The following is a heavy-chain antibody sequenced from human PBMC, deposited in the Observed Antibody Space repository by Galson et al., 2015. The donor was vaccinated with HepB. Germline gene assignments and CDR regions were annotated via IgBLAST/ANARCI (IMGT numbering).Heavy chain of an antibody. V-gene: IGHV3-74*01. CDR2: IDDDGSGT. Sequence: SLRLSCAASGFTFNKFWMHWVRQAPGKGLVWVSRIDDDGSGTVYADSVQGRLTISRDNAKNTLYLQMNSLRAEDTAVYYCARRDRRGSYAFDIWGQGTFVTVSS. CDR1: GFTFNKFW. CDR3: ARRDRRGSYAFDI. D-gene: IGHD2-21*02. J-gene: IGHJ3*02.